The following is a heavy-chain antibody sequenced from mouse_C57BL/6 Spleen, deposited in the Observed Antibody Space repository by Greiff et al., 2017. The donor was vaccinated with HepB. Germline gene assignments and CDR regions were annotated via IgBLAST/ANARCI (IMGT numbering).Heavy chain of an antibody. CDR3: ARRGLRRRDWYFDV. CDR1: GYTFTDYN. Sequence: VQLQQSGPELVKPGASVKIPCKASGYTFTDYNMDWVKQSHGKSLEWIGDINPNNGGTIYNQKFKGKATLTVDKSSSTAYMELRSLTSEDTAVYYCARRGLRRRDWYFDVWGTGTTVTVSS. D-gene: IGHD2-12*01. J-gene: IGHJ1*03. V-gene: IGHV1-18*01. CDR2: INPNNGGT.